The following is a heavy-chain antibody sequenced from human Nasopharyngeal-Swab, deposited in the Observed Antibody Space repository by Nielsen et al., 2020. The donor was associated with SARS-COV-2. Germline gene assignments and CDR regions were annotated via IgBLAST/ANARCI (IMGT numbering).Heavy chain of an antibody. V-gene: IGHV6-1*01. D-gene: IGHD3-10*01. J-gene: IGHJ5*02. CDR3: ARDLLDIWFGELSFLGWSDP. Sequence: WIRQSPSRGLEWLGRTYYRSKWYNDYAVSVKSRITINPDTSKNQFSLQLNSVTPEDTAVYYCARDLLDIWFGELSFLGWSDPWGQGTLVTVSS. CDR2: TYYRSKWYN.